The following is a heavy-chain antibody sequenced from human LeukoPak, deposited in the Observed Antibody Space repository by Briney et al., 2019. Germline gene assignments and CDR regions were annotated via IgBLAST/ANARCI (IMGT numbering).Heavy chain of an antibody. CDR2: IRYDGSNK. D-gene: IGHD3-16*01. V-gene: IGHV3-30*02. Sequence: PGGSLRLSCAASGFTFTTYSMHWVRQAPGKGLEWVAFIRYDGSNKYYADSVKGRFTISRDNSKNTLYLQMNSLRAEDTAVYYCAKELDGGEYMDVWGKGTTVTVSS. CDR1: GFTFTTYS. J-gene: IGHJ6*03. CDR3: AKELDGGEYMDV.